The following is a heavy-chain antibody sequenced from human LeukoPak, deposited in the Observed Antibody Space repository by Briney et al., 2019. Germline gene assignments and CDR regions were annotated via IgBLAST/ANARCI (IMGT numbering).Heavy chain of an antibody. D-gene: IGHD2-2*01. CDR1: GFTFSSYA. V-gene: IGHV3-23*01. Sequence: GGSLRLSCAASGFTFSSYALSWVRPAPGKGLGWGSAISASGGSTSYADSVKGRFTMSRDNSQNTLYLQVNSLRAEDTAVYYCAKGLVPAAIRVVDYWGQGTLVTVSS. CDR2: ISASGGST. J-gene: IGHJ4*02. CDR3: AKGLVPAAIRVVDY.